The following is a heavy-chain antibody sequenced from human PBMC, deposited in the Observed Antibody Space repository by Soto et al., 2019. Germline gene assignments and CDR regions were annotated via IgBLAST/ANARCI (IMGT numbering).Heavy chain of an antibody. CDR2: ISSNGGST. CDR3: ARDPIQDGGYDILTGYPGY. D-gene: IGHD3-9*01. V-gene: IGHV3-64*01. CDR1: GFTFSSYA. J-gene: IGHJ4*02. Sequence: EVQLVESGGGLVQPGGSLRLSCAASGFTFSSYAMHWVRQAPGKGLEYVSAISSNGGSTYYANSVKGRFTISRDNSKNTLYLQMGSLRAEELAVYYCARDPIQDGGYDILTGYPGYWGQGTLVTVSS.